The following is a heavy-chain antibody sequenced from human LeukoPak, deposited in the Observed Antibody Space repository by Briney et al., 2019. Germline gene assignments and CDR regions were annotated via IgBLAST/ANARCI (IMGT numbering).Heavy chain of an antibody. D-gene: IGHD6-6*01. V-gene: IGHV3-21*01. Sequence: GGSLRLSCAASGFTFSSYSMNWVRQAPGKGLEWVSSISSSSSYIYCADSVKGRFTISRDNAKNSLYLQMNSLRAEDTAVYYCARDLIIAARVDYWGQGTLVTVSS. CDR1: GFTFSSYS. CDR2: ISSSSSYI. J-gene: IGHJ4*02. CDR3: ARDLIIAARVDY.